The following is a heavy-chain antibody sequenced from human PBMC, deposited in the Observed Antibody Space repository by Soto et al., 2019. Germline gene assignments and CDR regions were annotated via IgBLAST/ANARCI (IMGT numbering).Heavy chain of an antibody. D-gene: IGHD6-13*01. CDR2: IYYSGST. CDR1: GGSISSGDYY. V-gene: IGHV4-30-4*01. J-gene: IGHJ4*02. CDR3: ARVDSSSRGLAY. Sequence: SETLSLTCTVSGGSISSGDYYWSWIRQPPGKGLEWIGYIYYSGSTYYNPSLKSRVTISVDTSKNQFSLKLSSVTAADTAVYYCARVDSSSRGLAYWGQGTLVTVSS.